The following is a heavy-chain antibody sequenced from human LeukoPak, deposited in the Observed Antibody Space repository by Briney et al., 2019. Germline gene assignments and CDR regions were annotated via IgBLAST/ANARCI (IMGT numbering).Heavy chain of an antibody. V-gene: IGHV3-21*01. CDR1: GFTFSSYS. Sequence: GGSLRLSCAASGFTFSSYSMNWVRQAPGKGLEWVSSISSSSSYIYYADSVKGRSTISRDNAKNSLYLQMNSLRAEDTAVYYCATNSGSYHIDYWGQGTLVTVSS. CDR2: ISSSSSYI. J-gene: IGHJ4*02. CDR3: ATNSGSYHIDY. D-gene: IGHD1-26*01.